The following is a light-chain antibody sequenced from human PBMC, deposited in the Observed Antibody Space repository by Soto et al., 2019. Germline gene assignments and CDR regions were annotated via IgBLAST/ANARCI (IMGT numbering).Light chain of an antibody. CDR3: SSYTRGRVV. CDR1: TSDVGGYNF. V-gene: IGLV2-14*03. J-gene: IGLJ2*01. CDR2: NAF. Sequence: QSVLTQPAPVSGSPGQSITISCTGTTSDVGGYNFVSWYQHHPGKAPKLMIYNAFDRPSGVSNRFSGSKSGNTASLTISGLQAEDEAHYYCSSYTRGRVVFGGGTKLTVL.